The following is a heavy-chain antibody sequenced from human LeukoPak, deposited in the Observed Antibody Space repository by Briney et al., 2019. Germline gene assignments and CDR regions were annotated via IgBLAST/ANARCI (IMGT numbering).Heavy chain of an antibody. V-gene: IGHV3-30-3*01. J-gene: IGHJ4*02. D-gene: IGHD3-22*01. CDR1: GFTFSSYA. Sequence: PGRSLRLSCAASGFTFSSYAMHWVRQAPGKGLEWVAVISYDGSNKYYADSVKGRFTISRDNSKNTLYLQMNSLRAEDTAVYYCARAGYYDSSGYIIRYWGQGTLVTVSS. CDR2: ISYDGSNK. CDR3: ARAGYYDSSGYIIRY.